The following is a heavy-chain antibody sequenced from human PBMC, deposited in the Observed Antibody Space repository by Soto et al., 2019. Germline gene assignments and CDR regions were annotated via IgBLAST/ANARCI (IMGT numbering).Heavy chain of an antibody. CDR2: LSGSDGST. CDR3: AKGAGANSARVVAIPGDWFDP. D-gene: IGHD2-21*01. Sequence: EVQLLESGGGLVQPGGSLRLSCAASGFTFSNYAMSWVRQAPGKGLEWVSALSGSDGSTYYADSVKGRFTISRDNSKKTLYLQMNSLRAEDTAVYYCAKGAGANSARVVAIPGDWFDPWDQGTLVTVSS. CDR1: GFTFSNYA. J-gene: IGHJ5*02. V-gene: IGHV3-23*01.